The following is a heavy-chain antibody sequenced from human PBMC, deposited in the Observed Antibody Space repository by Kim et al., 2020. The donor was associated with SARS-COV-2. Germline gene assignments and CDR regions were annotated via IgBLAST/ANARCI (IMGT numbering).Heavy chain of an antibody. Sequence: ASVKVSCKASGYTFTSYYMHLVRQAPGQGLEWMGIINPSGGSTSYAQKFHGRVTMTRDTSTSTVYMELSSLRSEDTAVYYCARDLYYYDSSGYAVEGRDSWGQGTLVTGSS. CDR1: GYTFTSYY. J-gene: IGHJ4*02. V-gene: IGHV1-46*01. D-gene: IGHD3-22*01. CDR2: INPSGGST. CDR3: ARDLYYYDSSGYAVEGRDS.